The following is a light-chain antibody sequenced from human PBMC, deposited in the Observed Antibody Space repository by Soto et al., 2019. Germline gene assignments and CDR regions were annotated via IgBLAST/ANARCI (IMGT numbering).Light chain of an antibody. V-gene: IGLV2-14*01. Sequence: QSALTQPASVSGSRGQSITISCTGTSSDVGGYNYVSWYQQHPGKAPKLIIYEVSNRPSGVSNRFSGSKSGNTASLSISGLQAEDEADYYCSSYTTSSIVVFGGGTKLTVL. CDR2: EVS. J-gene: IGLJ2*01. CDR3: SSYTTSSIVV. CDR1: SSDVGGYNY.